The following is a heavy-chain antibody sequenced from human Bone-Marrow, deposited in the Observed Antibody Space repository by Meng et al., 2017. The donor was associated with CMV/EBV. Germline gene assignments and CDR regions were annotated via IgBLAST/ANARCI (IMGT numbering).Heavy chain of an antibody. Sequence: GGSLRLSCAASGFTFSGSAMHWVRQASGKGLEWVGRIRSKANSYATAYAASVKGRFTISRDDSKNTAYLQMNSLKTEDTAVYYCTRHNGGEWELQGADYWGQGTLVTVPS. V-gene: IGHV3-73*01. CDR3: TRHNGGEWELQGADY. CDR2: IRSKANSYAT. D-gene: IGHD1-26*01. J-gene: IGHJ4*02. CDR1: GFTFSGSA.